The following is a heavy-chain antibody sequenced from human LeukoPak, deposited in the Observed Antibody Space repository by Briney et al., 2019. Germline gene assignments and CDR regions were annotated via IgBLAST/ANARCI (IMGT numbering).Heavy chain of an antibody. D-gene: IGHD3-10*01. J-gene: IGHJ3*02. CDR2: ISGNGGST. CDR1: GFTFSTYA. V-gene: IGHV3-64D*09. CDR3: VKDTPSVGSWAALDI. Sequence: GGSLRLSCSASGFTFSTYAMHWVRQAPGTGLEYVSVISGNGGSTYYADSVKGRFTISRDNSKNTLYLQMSSLRAEDTAVYYCVKDTPSVGSWAALDIWGQGTMVTVSS.